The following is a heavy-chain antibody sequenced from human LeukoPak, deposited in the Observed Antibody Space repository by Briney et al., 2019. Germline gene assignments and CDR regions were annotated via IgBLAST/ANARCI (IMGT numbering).Heavy chain of an antibody. J-gene: IGHJ6*03. CDR2: INHSGST. D-gene: IGHD6-19*01. CDR3: ARGKQAGTVYYYYYYMDV. Sequence: SETLSLTCAVSGDSITTYYWSWIRQPPGKGLEWIGEINHSGSTNYNPSLKSRVTISVDTSKNQFSLKLSSVTAADTAVYYCARGKQAGTVYYYYYYMDVWGKGTTVTVSS. CDR1: GDSITTYY. V-gene: IGHV4-34*01.